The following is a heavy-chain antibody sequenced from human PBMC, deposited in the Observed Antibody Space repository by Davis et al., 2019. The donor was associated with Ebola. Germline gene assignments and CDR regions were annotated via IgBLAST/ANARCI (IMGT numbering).Heavy chain of an antibody. CDR2: LNPNDGRT. V-gene: IGHV1-46*03. J-gene: IGHJ3*02. D-gene: IGHD5-12*01. CDR1: VYTFPNYY. Sequence: ASVPVSCKASVYTFPNYYMHWVRQATGQGLEWMGMLNPNDGRTIYAQKFQGRVTVTRDTSTTTVYMDLSSLRSEDTALYYCTTPGGQDSGYDVFDIWGQGTMVTVSS. CDR3: TTPGGQDSGYDVFDI.